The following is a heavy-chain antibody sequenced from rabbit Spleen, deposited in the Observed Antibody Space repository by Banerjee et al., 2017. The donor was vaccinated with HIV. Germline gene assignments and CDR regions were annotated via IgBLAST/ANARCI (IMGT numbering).Heavy chain of an antibody. CDR3: TRLELVAGVYYFSL. V-gene: IGHV1S45*01. CDR2: IYAGSSGST. CDR1: GFSFSSSDY. Sequence: QEQLEESGGDLVKPGASLTLTCTASGFSFSSSDYMCWVRQAPGKGLEWIGCIYAGSSGSTYYASWAKGRFTISKTSSTTVTLQMTSLTAADTATYFCTRLELVAGVYYFSLWGQGTLVTVS. J-gene: IGHJ3*01. D-gene: IGHD4-1*01.